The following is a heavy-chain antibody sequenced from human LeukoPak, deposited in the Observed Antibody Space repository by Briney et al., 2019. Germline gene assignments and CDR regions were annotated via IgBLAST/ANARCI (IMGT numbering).Heavy chain of an antibody. V-gene: IGHV3-48*03. CDR2: ITSSSIM. D-gene: IGHD4-23*01. J-gene: IGHJ4*02. CDR1: GFTFSSYE. CDR3: ARGKLVETPGG. Sequence: GGSLRLSCAASGFTFSSYEMHWVRQAPGKGLEWISSITSSSIMYYADSVKGRFTISRDNAKNSLYLQMNSLRAEDTAFYYCARGKLVETPGGWGQGTLVTVSS.